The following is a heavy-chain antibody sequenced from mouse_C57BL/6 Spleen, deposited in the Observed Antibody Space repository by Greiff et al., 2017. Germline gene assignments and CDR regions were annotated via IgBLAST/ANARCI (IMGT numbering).Heavy chain of an antibody. CDR3: AGRGDHGAMDY. V-gene: IGHV1-50*01. CDR2: IDPSDSNT. J-gene: IGHJ4*01. Sequence: QVQLQQPGAELVKPGASVKLSCKASGYTFTSYWMQWVKQTPGQGLEWIGEIDPSDSNTNYNQKFKGKATLTADKSSGTAYMQLSSLTSEDSAVYYCAGRGDHGAMDYWGQGTSVTVSS. D-gene: IGHD3-3*01. CDR1: GYTFTSYW.